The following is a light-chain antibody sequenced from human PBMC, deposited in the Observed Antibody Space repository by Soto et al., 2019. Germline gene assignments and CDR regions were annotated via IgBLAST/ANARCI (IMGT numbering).Light chain of an antibody. CDR3: QSSYSSLSGYV. CDR1: SANIGASYN. Sequence: QSALTQPPSVSGAPGQTVTISCTGSSANIGASYNVDWYQQLPGTAPKLLVSGNNNRPSGVPARFSGSKSGTSASLAIAGVQAEDEGDYYCQSSYSSLSGYVFGTGTKVTVL. V-gene: IGLV1-40*01. CDR2: GNN. J-gene: IGLJ1*01.